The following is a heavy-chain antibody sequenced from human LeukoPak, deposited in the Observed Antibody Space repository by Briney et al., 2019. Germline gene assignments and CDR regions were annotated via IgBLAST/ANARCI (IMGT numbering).Heavy chain of an antibody. V-gene: IGHV3-7*01. CDR2: IKQDGSEK. J-gene: IGHJ6*02. D-gene: IGHD4-17*01. CDR1: GFTFSSYW. CDR3: AREHDYGDYEYTYGMDV. Sequence: GGSLRFSCAASGFTFSSYWMSWVRQAPGKGLEWVANIKQDGSEKYYVDSVKGRFTISRDNAKNSLYLQMNSLRAEDTAVYYCAREHDYGDYEYTYGMDVWGQGTTVTVSS.